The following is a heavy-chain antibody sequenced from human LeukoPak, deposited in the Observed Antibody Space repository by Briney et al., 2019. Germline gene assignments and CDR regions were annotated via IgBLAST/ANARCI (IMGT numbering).Heavy chain of an antibody. D-gene: IGHD4-17*01. CDR1: GGSFSGYY. J-gene: IGHJ4*02. CDR3: ARGSDDYGDYYFFDY. CDR2: INHSGST. Sequence: SETLSLTCGVYGGSFSGYYWNWIRQSPGKGLEWIGEINHSGSTNYNPSLKSRVTMSVDTSQKQFSLRLTSVRAADTAVYYCARGSDDYGDYYFFDYWGQGTLVTVSS. V-gene: IGHV4-34*01.